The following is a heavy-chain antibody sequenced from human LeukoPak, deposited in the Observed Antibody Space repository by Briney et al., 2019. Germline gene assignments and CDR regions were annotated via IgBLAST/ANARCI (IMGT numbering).Heavy chain of an antibody. CDR1: GGTFSSYA. CDR2: IVPTYGTT. CDR3: ARGIYVITFGGVIVPFDY. V-gene: IGHV1-69*01. D-gene: IGHD3-16*02. J-gene: IGHJ4*02. Sequence: GSSVKVSCKASGGTFSSYAISWVRQAPGQGLEWVGGIVPTYGTTNYAQKFQGRVTITADEFTSTAYMELSSLRSEDTAVYYCARGIYVITFGGVIVPFDYWGQGTLVTVSS.